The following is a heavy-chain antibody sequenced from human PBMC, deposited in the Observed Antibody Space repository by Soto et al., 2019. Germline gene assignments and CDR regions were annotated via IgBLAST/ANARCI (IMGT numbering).Heavy chain of an antibody. CDR2: ISSSSSYI. J-gene: IGHJ1*01. V-gene: IGHV3-21*01. CDR3: ARGVYSGSYPPGTL. D-gene: IGHD1-26*01. Sequence: GGSLRLSCAPSVFTFSSYSMNWVRQAPGKGLEWVSSISSSSSYIYYADSVKGRFTISRDNAKNSLYLQMNSLRAEDTAVYYCARGVYSGSYPPGTLWGQGTLVTVS. CDR1: VFTFSSYS.